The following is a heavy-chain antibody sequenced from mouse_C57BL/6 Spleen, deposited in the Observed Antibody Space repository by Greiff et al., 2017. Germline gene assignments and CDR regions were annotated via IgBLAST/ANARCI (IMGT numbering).Heavy chain of an antibody. CDR2: FHPNSGST. D-gene: IGHD2-5*01. CDR1: GYTFTSYW. V-gene: IGHV1-64*01. J-gene: IGHJ4*01. Sequence: QVQLQQPGAELVKPGASVKLSCKASGYTFTSYWMHWLKQRPGQGLEWIGMFHPNSGSTNYNEKFKSKATLTVDKSSSTAYMQLSSLTSEDSAVYYCALAYYSNFTFYAMDYWGQGTSVTVSA. CDR3: ALAYYSNFTFYAMDY.